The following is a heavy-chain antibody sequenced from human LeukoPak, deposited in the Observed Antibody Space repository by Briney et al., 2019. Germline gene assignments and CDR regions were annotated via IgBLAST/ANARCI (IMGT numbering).Heavy chain of an antibody. V-gene: IGHV1-2*06. CDR1: GYTFTGYY. Sequence: ASVKVSCKASGYTFTGYYMHWVRQAPGQGLEWMGRINPNSGGTNYAQKFQGRVTTTRDTSISTAYMELSRLRSDDTAVYYCARAYDSSGWGFDYWGQGTLVTASS. D-gene: IGHD3-22*01. CDR2: INPNSGGT. CDR3: ARAYDSSGWGFDY. J-gene: IGHJ4*02.